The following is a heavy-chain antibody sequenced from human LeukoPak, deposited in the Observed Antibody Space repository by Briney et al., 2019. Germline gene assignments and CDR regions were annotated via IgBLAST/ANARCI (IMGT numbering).Heavy chain of an antibody. CDR1: GGSISSISYY. D-gene: IGHD2-15*01. J-gene: IGHJ4*02. CDR2: IYSSGST. V-gene: IGHV4-39*01. Sequence: SETLSLTCTVSGGSISSISYYWGWIRQPPGKGLEWIGSIYSSGSTYYNASLKSRVTISVDTSKNQFSLNLSSVTATDTAVYYCARVVVADFDYWGQGTLVTVSS. CDR3: ARVVVADFDY.